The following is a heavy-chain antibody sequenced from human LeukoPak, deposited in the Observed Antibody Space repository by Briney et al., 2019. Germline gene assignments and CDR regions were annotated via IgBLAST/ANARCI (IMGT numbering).Heavy chain of an antibody. Sequence: PGGSLRLSCAASGFTVSTNYMSWVRQATGKGLEWVSTIGTADDTYYSGSVKGRFTISRENAKSSLYLQMNSLRAEDTAVYFCATPYTGSYWGYGYWGQGTLVTVSS. J-gene: IGHJ4*02. CDR1: GFTVSTNY. D-gene: IGHD1-26*01. CDR2: IGTADDT. CDR3: ATPYTGSYWGYGY. V-gene: IGHV3-13*04.